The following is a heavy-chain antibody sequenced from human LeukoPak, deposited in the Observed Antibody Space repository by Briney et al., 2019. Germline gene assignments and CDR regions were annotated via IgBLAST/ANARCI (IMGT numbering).Heavy chain of an antibody. D-gene: IGHD2-15*01. CDR1: GYTFTGYY. V-gene: IGHV1-2*02. Sequence: ASVKVSCKASGYTFTGYYMHWVRQAPGQGLEWMGWINPNSGGTNYIQKFQGRVTMTRDTSISTAYMELNRLTSDDTAVYYCARSATPNENEYFEHWGQGTLVTVSS. CDR2: INPNSGGT. CDR3: ARSATPNENEYFEH. J-gene: IGHJ1*01.